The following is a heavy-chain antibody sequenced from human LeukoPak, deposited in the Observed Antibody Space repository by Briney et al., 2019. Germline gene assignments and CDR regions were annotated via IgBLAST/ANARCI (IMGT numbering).Heavy chain of an antibody. CDR3: ARHPTHSSGHYGAPARASPFDY. CDR2: INHSGST. J-gene: IGHJ4*02. V-gene: IGHV4-34*01. D-gene: IGHD3-22*01. Sequence: SETLSLTCAVYGGSFSGYYWSWIRQPPGKGLEWIGEINHSGSTNYNPSLKSRVTISVDTSKNQFSLKLSSVTAADTAVYYCARHPTHSSGHYGAPARASPFDYWGQGTLVTVSS. CDR1: GGSFSGYY.